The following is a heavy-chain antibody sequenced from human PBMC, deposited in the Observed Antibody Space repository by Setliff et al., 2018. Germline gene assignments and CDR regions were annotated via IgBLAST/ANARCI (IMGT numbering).Heavy chain of an antibody. CDR2: NSAY. CDR3: ARGPPDFVVVPAAAKFDF. CDR1: RGTFSSYG. V-gene: IGHV1-18*01. D-gene: IGHD2-2*01. Sequence: AASVKVSCKASRGTFSSYGITWVRQAPGQGLEWMGWNSAYAQKFQGRVTMTTDTPTSTAYMELRSLRPDDTAVYYCARGPPDFVVVPAAAKFDFWGQGTLVTVSS. J-gene: IGHJ4*02.